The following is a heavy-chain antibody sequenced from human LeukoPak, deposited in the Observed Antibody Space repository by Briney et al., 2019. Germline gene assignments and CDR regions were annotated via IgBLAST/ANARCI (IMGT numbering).Heavy chain of an antibody. CDR2: IYYSGST. CDR3: ARSSSWYFIGYYYYGMDV. CDR1: GGSISSYY. V-gene: IGHV4-59*08. D-gene: IGHD6-13*01. J-gene: IGHJ6*02. Sequence: SETLSLTCTVSGGSISSYYWSWIRQPPGKGLEWIGYIYYSGSTNYNPSLKSRVTISVDTSKNQFSLKLSFVTAADTSVYYCARSSSWYFIGYYYYGMDVWGQGTTVTVSS.